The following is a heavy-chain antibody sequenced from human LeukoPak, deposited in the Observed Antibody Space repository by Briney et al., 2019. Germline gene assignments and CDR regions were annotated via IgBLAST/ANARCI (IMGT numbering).Heavy chain of an antibody. V-gene: IGHV3-23*01. J-gene: IGHJ3*02. D-gene: IGHD2/OR15-2a*01. CDR3: AKDLTPIRGVVGTYFFLRAFDI. CDR1: GFTFSSYA. Sequence: QPGGSLRLSCAASGFTFSSYAMSWVRQAPGKGLEWVSAISGSGGSTYYADSVKGRFTISRDNSKNTLYLQLNSLRAEDTAVYYCAKDLTPIRGVVGTYFFLRAFDIWGQGTMVTVSS. CDR2: ISGSGGST.